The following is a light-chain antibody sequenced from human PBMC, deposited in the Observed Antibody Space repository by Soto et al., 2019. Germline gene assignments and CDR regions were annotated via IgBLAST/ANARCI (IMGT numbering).Light chain of an antibody. CDR1: SSNVGGNP. CDR3: AAWDDSLSGRYV. V-gene: IGLV1-44*01. CDR2: KNN. Sequence: QLVLTQPPSASGTPGQRVTMSCSGSSSNVGGNPVNWYQQVPGTAPKLLIYKNNQRPLGVPDRFSGSKSGTSASLAISGLQSEDEAYYYCAAWDDSLSGRYVFGSGTKLTVL. J-gene: IGLJ1*01.